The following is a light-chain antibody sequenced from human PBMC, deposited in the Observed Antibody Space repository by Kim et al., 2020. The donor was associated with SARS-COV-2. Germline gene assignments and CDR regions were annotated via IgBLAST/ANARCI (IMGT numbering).Light chain of an antibody. J-gene: IGKJ2*01. CDR1: QTIITY. CDR3: QQTYTTPYT. CDR2: DAS. Sequence: DIQLTQSPSSLSASVGDGVTITCRASQTIITYLKWYQQKPGKAPKVLIYDASKMQRGVPSRFSGRGSGTDFTLTISSLQPEDFATYYCQQTYTTPYTFGQGTKLEIK. V-gene: IGKV1-39*01.